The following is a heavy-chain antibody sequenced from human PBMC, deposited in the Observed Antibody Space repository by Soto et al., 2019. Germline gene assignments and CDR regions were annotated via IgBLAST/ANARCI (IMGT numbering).Heavy chain of an antibody. V-gene: IGHV3-53*01. CDR1: GFTVSNNY. CDR3: AKSRYSDSSGDFYDY. D-gene: IGHD3-22*01. Sequence: EVQLVESGGGLIQPGGSLRLSCAVSGFTVSNNYMSWVRQAPGKGLEGVSVIYSGGYTAYGDSVKGRFTISRDNSNNTLFLQMNSLRAEDTAVYYCAKSRYSDSSGDFYDYWGQGTLVTVSS. CDR2: IYSGGYT. J-gene: IGHJ4*02.